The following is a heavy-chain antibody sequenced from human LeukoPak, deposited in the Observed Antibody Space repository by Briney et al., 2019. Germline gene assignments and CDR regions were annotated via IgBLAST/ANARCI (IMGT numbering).Heavy chain of an antibody. V-gene: IGHV1-18*01. J-gene: IGHJ4*02. CDR2: ISPYSGNS. CDR3: ARHSGSELFFDY. CDR1: GYTFTSYG. Sequence: ASVKVSCKASGYTFTSYGISWVRQAPGQGLEWMGWISPYSGNSNYAQKVQGRVTMTTDRSTNTGYMELRSLRSDDTAVYYCARHSGSELFFDYWGQGTLVTVSS. D-gene: IGHD1-26*01.